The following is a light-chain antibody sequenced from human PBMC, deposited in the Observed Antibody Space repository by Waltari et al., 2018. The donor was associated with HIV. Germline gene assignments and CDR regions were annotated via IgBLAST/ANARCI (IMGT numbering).Light chain of an antibody. V-gene: IGLV3-19*01. CDR2: GKD. Sequence: SSELTQDPAVSVALGQTVRITCQGDSLRKYSANWYQQKPGQAPVVVMYGKDNRPSGIQARFSGARSGNTGSLTITGAQAEDEADYDCESRHSNDKHHVFGTGTKVTV. CDR1: SLRKYS. CDR3: ESRHSNDKHHV. J-gene: IGLJ1*01.